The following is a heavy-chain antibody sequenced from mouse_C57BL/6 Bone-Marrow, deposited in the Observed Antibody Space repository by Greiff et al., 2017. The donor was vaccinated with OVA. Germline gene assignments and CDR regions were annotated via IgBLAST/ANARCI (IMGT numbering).Heavy chain of an antibody. Sequence: QLQQPGTELVKPGASVKLSCKASGYPFTSYWMHWVKQRHGQGLEWFGNINPSNGGTNYNEKFKSKATLTVDKSSSTAYMQLRSLTSEDSAVYYCAYSSGYAWFAYWGQGTLVTVSA. V-gene: IGHV1-53*01. CDR2: INPSNGGT. D-gene: IGHD3-2*02. CDR3: AYSSGYAWFAY. CDR1: GYPFTSYW. J-gene: IGHJ3*01.